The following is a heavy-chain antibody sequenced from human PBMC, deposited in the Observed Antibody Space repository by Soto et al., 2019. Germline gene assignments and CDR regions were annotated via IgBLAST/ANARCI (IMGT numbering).Heavy chain of an antibody. CDR2: MYYSGNA. CDR3: ARGFDYDSSGYRHSVWDY. Sequence: SETLSLTCTVSGGSISSYSWSWIRQPPGKGLEWIGYMYYSGNANYNPSLKSRVTMSVDRSKNQFSLRLSSVTAADTAVYYCARGFDYDSSGYRHSVWDYWGQGTLVTVSS. CDR1: GGSISSYS. J-gene: IGHJ4*02. V-gene: IGHV4-59*01. D-gene: IGHD3-22*01.